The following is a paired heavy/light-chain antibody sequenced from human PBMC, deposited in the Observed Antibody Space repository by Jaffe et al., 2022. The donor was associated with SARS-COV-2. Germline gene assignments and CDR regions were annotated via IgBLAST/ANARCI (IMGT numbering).Light chain of an antibody. J-gene: IGKJ2*01. Sequence: DIVMTQTPLSSPVTLGQPASISCRSSQSLVHSDGNTYLSWLQQRPGQPPRLLIYKISNRFSGVPDRFSGSGAGTDFTLKISRVEAEDVGVYYCMQATQFLYTFGQGTKLEIK. CDR3: MQATQFLYT. CDR1: QSLVHSDGNTY. V-gene: IGKV2-24*01. CDR2: KIS.
Heavy chain of an antibody. J-gene: IGHJ4*02. CDR1: GGSFSGYY. D-gene: IGHD3-3*01. V-gene: IGHV4-34*01. Sequence: QVQLQQWGAGLLKPSETLSLTCAVYGGSFSGYYWSWIRQPPGKGLEWIGEINHSGSTNYNPSLKSRVTISVDTSKNQFSLKLSSVTAADTAVYYCARGPTYYDFWSGYRSYYFDYWGQGTLVTVSS. CDR2: INHSGST. CDR3: ARGPTYYDFWSGYRSYYFDY.